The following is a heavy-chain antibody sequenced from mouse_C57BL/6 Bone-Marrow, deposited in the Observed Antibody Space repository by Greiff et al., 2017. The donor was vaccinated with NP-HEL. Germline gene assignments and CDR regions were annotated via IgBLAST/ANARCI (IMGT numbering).Heavy chain of an antibody. V-gene: IGHV5-6*01. CDR1: GFTFSSYG. CDR3: ARRSYYGNYVPNYDAMDY. CDR2: ISSGGSYT. D-gene: IGHD2-1*01. Sequence: EVHLVESGGDLVKPGGSLKLSCAASGFTFSSYGMSWVSQTPDKRLEWVATISSGGSYTYYPDSVKGRFTISKDNAKNTLYLQMSSLKSEDTAMYYCARRSYYGNYVPNYDAMDYWGQGTSVTVSS. J-gene: IGHJ4*01.